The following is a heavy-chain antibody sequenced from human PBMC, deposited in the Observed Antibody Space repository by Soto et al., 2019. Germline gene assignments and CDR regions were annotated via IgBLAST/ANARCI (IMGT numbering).Heavy chain of an antibody. CDR2: IYPGDSDT. V-gene: IGHV5-51*01. CDR1: GYSFTNYW. CDR3: ARSYGDPDFDY. J-gene: IGHJ4*02. Sequence: GESLKISCQGSGYSFTNYWIGWVRQMPGKGLEWMGIIYPGDSDTRYSPSFQGQVTISADKSISTAYLQWSSLKASDTGMYYCARSYGDPDFDYWGQGTLVTSPQ. D-gene: IGHD4-17*01.